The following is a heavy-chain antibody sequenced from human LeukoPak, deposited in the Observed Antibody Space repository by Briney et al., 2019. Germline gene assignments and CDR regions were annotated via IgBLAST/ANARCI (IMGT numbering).Heavy chain of an antibody. V-gene: IGHV3-33*01. CDR2: IWYDGSNK. Sequence: PGRSLRLSCAASGFTFSSYGMHWVRQAPGKGLEWVAVIWYDGSNKYYADSVKGRFTISRDNSKNTLYLQMNGLRAEDTAVYYCARDIPAAGPDYWARGTLVTVPS. CDR3: ARDIPAAGPDY. J-gene: IGHJ4*02. D-gene: IGHD6-13*01. CDR1: GFTFSSYG.